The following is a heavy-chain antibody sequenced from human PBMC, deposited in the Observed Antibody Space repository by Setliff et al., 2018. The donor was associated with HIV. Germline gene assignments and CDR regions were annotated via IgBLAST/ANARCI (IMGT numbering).Heavy chain of an antibody. Sequence: ASVKVSCKTSGYNFENYAINWVRQAPGQGLEWMGIITPSDSYTVYAQKFQGRVTMTRDTSTSTVYMELSSLRSDDTAVYYCARDNIIWSKDYWGQGTLVTVSS. V-gene: IGHV1-46*02. D-gene: IGHD3-10*01. J-gene: IGHJ4*02. CDR1: GYNFENYA. CDR3: ARDNIIWSKDY. CDR2: ITPSDSYT.